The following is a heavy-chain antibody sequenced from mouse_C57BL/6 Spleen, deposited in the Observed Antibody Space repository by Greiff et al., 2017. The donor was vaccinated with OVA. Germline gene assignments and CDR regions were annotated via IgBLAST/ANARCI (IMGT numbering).Heavy chain of an antibody. CDR2: INPNNGGT. CDR1: GYTFTDYN. V-gene: IGHV1-22*01. J-gene: IGHJ3*01. Sequence: VHVKQSGPELVKPGASVKMSCKASGYTFTDYNMHWVKQSHGKSLEWIGYINPNNGGTSYNQKFKGKATLTVNKSSSTAYMELRSLTSEDSAVYYCARNPYSNSAWFAYWGQGTLVTVSA. D-gene: IGHD2-5*01. CDR3: ARNPYSNSAWFAY.